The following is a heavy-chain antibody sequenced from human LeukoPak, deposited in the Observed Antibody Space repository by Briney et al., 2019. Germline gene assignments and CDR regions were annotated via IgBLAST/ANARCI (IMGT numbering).Heavy chain of an antibody. V-gene: IGHV3-21*01. CDR3: AREDLSGSYYYMDV. CDR1: GFTFSSYS. J-gene: IGHJ6*03. Sequence: PGGSLRLSCAASGFTFSSYSMNWVRQAPGKGLEWVSSISSSSSYIYYADSVKGRFTISRDNAKNSLYLQMNSLRAEDTAVYYCAREDLSGSYYYMDVWGKGTTVTVSS. CDR2: ISSSSSYI. D-gene: IGHD1-26*01.